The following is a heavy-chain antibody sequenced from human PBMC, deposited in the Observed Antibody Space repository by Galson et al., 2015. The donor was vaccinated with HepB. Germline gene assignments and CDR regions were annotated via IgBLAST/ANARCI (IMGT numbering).Heavy chain of an antibody. CDR3: ARLSPPYYGSAINY. CDR2: IYYSGST. V-gene: IGHV4-39*01. D-gene: IGHD3-10*01. Sequence: TLSLTCIVSGDSIYRSSYFWGWIRQSPGKGLEWIASIYYSGSTDYNPSLKSRVTMSVDTSKNQFSLRLTSVTAADTAVYFCARLSPPYYGSAINYWGQGTLVTVSS. J-gene: IGHJ4*02. CDR1: GDSIYRSSYF.